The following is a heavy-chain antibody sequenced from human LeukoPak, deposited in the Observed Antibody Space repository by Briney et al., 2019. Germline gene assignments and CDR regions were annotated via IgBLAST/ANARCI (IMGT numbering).Heavy chain of an antibody. CDR3: ARGLLPAIAAAGTDYYYYGMDV. V-gene: IGHV1-2*04. CDR2: IDPNSGGT. CDR1: GYTFTGYY. D-gene: IGHD6-13*01. Sequence: GASVKVSCKASGYTFTGYYMHWVRQAPGQGLEWMGWIDPNSGGTNYAQKFQGWVTMTRDTSISTAYMELSRLRSDDTAVYYCARGLLPAIAAAGTDYYYYGMDVWGQGTTVTVSS. J-gene: IGHJ6*02.